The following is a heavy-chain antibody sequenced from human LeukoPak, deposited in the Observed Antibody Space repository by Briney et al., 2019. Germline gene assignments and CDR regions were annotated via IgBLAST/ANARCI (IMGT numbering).Heavy chain of an antibody. D-gene: IGHD3-22*01. CDR3: ASSHDIGGTD. CDR1: GFSFSTYW. CDR2: IRYDGAYK. V-gene: IGHV3-7*01. Sequence: PGGSLRLSCVASGFSFSTYWMAWIRQAPGKGLEWVANIRYDGAYKFYAGSVKGLFTISRDNAKNSLFLEMHSLRADDTGVYFCASSHDIGGTDWGQETLFT. J-gene: IGHJ4*02.